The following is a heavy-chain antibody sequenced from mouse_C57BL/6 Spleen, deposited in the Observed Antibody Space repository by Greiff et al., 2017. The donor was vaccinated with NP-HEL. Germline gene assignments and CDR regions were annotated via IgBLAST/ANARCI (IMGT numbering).Heavy chain of an antibody. CDR2: IDPSDSYT. CDR3: ARVADGYWYFDV. Sequence: QVQLQQPGAELVMPGASVKLSCKASGYTFTSYWMHWVKQRPGQGLEWIGEIDPSDSYTNYNQKFTGKSTLTVDKSSSTAYMQLSSLTSEDSAVYYCARVADGYWYFDVWGTGTTVTVSS. V-gene: IGHV1-69*01. J-gene: IGHJ1*03. CDR1: GYTFTSYW.